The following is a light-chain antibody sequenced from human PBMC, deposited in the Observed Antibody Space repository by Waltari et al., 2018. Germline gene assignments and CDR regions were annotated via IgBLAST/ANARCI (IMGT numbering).Light chain of an antibody. Sequence: QSALTQPASVSGSPGQSITISCTGTSSDVGSYNLVSWYQQHPGKAPKLMIYEVSKRPSGVSSRFSGSKSGNTASLTISGLQAEDEADYYCCSYAGRGGVFGGGTKLTVL. V-gene: IGLV2-23*02. CDR3: CSYAGRGGV. J-gene: IGLJ3*02. CDR2: EVS. CDR1: SSDVGSYNL.